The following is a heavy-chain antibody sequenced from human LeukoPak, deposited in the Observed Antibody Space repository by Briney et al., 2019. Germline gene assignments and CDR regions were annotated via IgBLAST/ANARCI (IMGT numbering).Heavy chain of an antibody. Sequence: GRSLRLSCAASGFTFSSYAMHWVRQAPGKGLEWVSYISASSTTIYYADSVRGRFTISRDNTKNSLYLQMNSLRAEDTAVYYCARDFRAYCGGDCYSTFFDYWGQGTLVTVSS. D-gene: IGHD2-21*02. CDR3: ARDFRAYCGGDCYSTFFDY. V-gene: IGHV3-48*04. CDR1: GFTFSSYA. CDR2: ISASSTTI. J-gene: IGHJ4*02.